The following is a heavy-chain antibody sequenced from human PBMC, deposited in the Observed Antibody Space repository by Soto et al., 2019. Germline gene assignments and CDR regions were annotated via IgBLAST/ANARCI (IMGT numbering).Heavy chain of an antibody. V-gene: IGHV4-59*12. D-gene: IGHD3-10*01. CDR1: GGSISSYY. CDR2: IYYSGST. Sequence: ASETLSLTCTVSGGSISSYYWSWIRQPPGKGLEWIGYIYYSGSTNYNPSLKSRVTISVDTSKNQFSLKLSSVTAADTAVYYCARETTMVREGNWFDPWGQGTLVTVSS. CDR3: ARETTMVREGNWFDP. J-gene: IGHJ5*02.